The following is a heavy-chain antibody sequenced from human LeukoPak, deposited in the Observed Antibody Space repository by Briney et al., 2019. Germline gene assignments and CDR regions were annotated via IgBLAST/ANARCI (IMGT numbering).Heavy chain of an antibody. CDR1: GGTFSSYA. Sequence: ASVKVSCKASGGTFSSYAISWVRQAPGQGLEWMGRIIPILGIANYAQKFQGRVTITADKSTSTAYMELSSLRSEDTAVYYCARVPNELELPSGSTHPFDYWGQGTLVTVSS. D-gene: IGHD1-7*01. CDR2: IIPILGIA. CDR3: ARVPNELELPSGSTHPFDY. V-gene: IGHV1-69*04. J-gene: IGHJ4*02.